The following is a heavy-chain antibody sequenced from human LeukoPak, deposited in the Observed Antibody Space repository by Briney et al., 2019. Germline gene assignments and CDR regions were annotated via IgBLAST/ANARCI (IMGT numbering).Heavy chain of an antibody. CDR1: GGSISSYY. CDR2: INHSGST. D-gene: IGHD6-13*01. V-gene: IGHV4-34*01. CDR3: ARSSAGTFY. Sequence: SETLSLTCTVSGGSISSYYWSWIRQPPGKGLEWIGEINHSGSTNYNPSLKSRVTISVDTSKNQFSLKLSSVTAADTAVYYCARSSAGTFYWGQGTLVTVSS. J-gene: IGHJ4*02.